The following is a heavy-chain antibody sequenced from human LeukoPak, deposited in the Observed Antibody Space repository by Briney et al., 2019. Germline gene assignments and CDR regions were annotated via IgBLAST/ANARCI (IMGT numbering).Heavy chain of an antibody. D-gene: IGHD3-22*01. V-gene: IGHV3-7*03. CDR3: ATDYYDSSGYYTGTY. J-gene: IGHJ4*02. CDR1: GFTFSGYW. Sequence: QPGGSLRLSCAASGFTFSGYWMNWVRQAPGKGLEWVANIKKEGSEKYYVDSVKGRFTISRDNAKNSLYLQMNSLRADDTAVYYCATDYYDSSGYYTGTYWGQGTLVTVSS. CDR2: IKKEGSEK.